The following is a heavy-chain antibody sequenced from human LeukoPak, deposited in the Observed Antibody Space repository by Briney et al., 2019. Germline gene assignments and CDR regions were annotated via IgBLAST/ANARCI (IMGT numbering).Heavy chain of an antibody. J-gene: IGHJ4*02. CDR1: GYTFTSYD. Sequence: ASVKVSCKASGYTFTSYDINWVRQATGQGLEWMGWINPNSGGTNYAQKFQGRVTMTRDTSISTAYMELSRLRSDDTAVYYCARDFLDTAVIWGQGTLVTVSS. D-gene: IGHD5-18*01. CDR3: ARDFLDTAVI. CDR2: INPNSGGT. V-gene: IGHV1-2*02.